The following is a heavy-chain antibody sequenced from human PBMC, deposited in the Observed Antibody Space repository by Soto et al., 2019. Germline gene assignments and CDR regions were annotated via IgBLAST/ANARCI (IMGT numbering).Heavy chain of an antibody. Sequence: PGGSLRLSCTASGFTFSNYAMSWVRQGPGKRLEWVSTLSASGGTTYYTASVVGRFTISRDNSKNTLYLQMNNLRADDTAIYYCAKVDIEYWSGYYPPGVYFDYWGQGTLVTVSS. D-gene: IGHD3-3*01. V-gene: IGHV3-23*01. CDR2: LSASGGTT. CDR3: AKVDIEYWSGYYPPGVYFDY. CDR1: GFTFSNYA. J-gene: IGHJ4*02.